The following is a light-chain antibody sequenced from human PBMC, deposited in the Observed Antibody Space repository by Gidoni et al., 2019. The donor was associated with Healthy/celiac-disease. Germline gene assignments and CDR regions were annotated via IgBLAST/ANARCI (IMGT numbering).Light chain of an antibody. CDR3: QKYNSAPQT. J-gene: IGKJ1*01. V-gene: IGKV1-27*01. Sequence: DIQMTQSPSSLSPSVGDRVTITCRASQGISNYLAWYQQKPGKVPKLLIYAASTLQSGGPSRFSGSGSGTDFTLTISSLQPEDVATYYCQKYNSAPQTFGQGTKVEIK. CDR2: AAS. CDR1: QGISNY.